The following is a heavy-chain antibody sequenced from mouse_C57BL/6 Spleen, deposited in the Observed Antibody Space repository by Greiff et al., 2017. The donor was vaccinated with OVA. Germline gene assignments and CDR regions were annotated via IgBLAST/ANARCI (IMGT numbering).Heavy chain of an antibody. Sequence: VKLQESGPELVKPGASVKISCKASGYAFSSSWMNWVKQRPGKGLEWIGRIYPGDGDTNYNGKFKGKATLTADKSSSTAYMQLSSLTSEDSAVYFCARSYYDYDDGYYYAMDYWGQGTSVTVSS. V-gene: IGHV1-82*01. J-gene: IGHJ4*01. CDR3: ARSYYDYDDGYYYAMDY. D-gene: IGHD2-4*01. CDR2: IYPGDGDT. CDR1: GYAFSSSW.